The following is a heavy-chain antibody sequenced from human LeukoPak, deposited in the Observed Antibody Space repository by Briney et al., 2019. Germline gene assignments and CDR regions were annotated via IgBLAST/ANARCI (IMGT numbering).Heavy chain of an antibody. CDR1: GGSISSSSYY. J-gene: IGHJ4*02. CDR2: INHSGNT. Sequence: SETLSLTCTVSGGSISSSSYYWGWIRQPPGKGLEWIGEINHSGNTNYNPSLKSRVTISVDTSKNQFSLKLSSVTAADTAVYYCARRTPASRVRGSGYSPLDYWGQGTLVTVSS. V-gene: IGHV4-39*07. CDR3: ARRTPASRVRGSGYSPLDY. D-gene: IGHD3-22*01.